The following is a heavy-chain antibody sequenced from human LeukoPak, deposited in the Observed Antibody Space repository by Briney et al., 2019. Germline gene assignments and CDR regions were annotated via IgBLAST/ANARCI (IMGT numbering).Heavy chain of an antibody. V-gene: IGHV3-13*01. J-gene: IGHJ3*02. Sequence: GGSLRLSCAASGFTFSSYDMHWVRHATGKSLEWVSAIGIAGDTYYPGSVKGRFTISRENAKNSLYLQMNSLRAEDTAVYYCARAVAVTSDAFDIWGQGTMVTVSS. CDR3: ARAVAVTSDAFDI. CDR2: IGIAGDT. D-gene: IGHD4-17*01. CDR1: GFTFSSYD.